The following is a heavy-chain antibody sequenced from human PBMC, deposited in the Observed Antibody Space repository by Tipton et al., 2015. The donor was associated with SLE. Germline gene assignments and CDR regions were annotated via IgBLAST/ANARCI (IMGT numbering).Heavy chain of an antibody. J-gene: IGHJ4*02. CDR1: GFTFSSYW. CDR3: ARVGYCGGDSCYFDY. D-gene: IGHD2-21*02. V-gene: IGHV3-7*01. Sequence: SLRLSCAASGFTFSSYWMSWVRQAPGKGLEWVANIKQDGSEKYYVDSVKGRFTISRDNAKNSLYLQMNSLRAEDTAVYYCARVGYCGGDSCYFDYWGQGTLVTVSS. CDR2: IKQDGSEK.